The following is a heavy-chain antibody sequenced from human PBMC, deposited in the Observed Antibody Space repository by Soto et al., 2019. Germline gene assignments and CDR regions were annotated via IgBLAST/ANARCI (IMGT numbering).Heavy chain of an antibody. Sequence: PSRDLSLTCSVSDRPSNRGAYVGTGTCQSPGKGLEWMGYIFPSGTPYYNPSLKGRLIISIEKSKNQFSLGLTSVTAAGSAVYLGAREPYLPKARNACWGQGSLVPVS. CDR2: IFPSGTP. J-gene: IGHJ4*02. CDR3: AREPYLPKARNAC. CDR1: DRPSNRGAYV. V-gene: IGHV4-30-4*01.